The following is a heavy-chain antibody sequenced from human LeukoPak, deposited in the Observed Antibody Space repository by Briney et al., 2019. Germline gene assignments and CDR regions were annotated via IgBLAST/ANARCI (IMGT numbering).Heavy chain of an antibody. CDR1: GFTFSSYA. Sequence: GGSLRLSCAASGFTFSSYAMTWVRQAPGKGLEWVSGISGSGGSTYYADSVKGRFTIYRDNSKNTLYLQMSSLRAEDTAVYYCARTAPAAIYWFDPWGQGTLVTVSS. D-gene: IGHD2-2*02. V-gene: IGHV3-23*01. CDR2: ISGSGGST. J-gene: IGHJ5*02. CDR3: ARTAPAAIYWFDP.